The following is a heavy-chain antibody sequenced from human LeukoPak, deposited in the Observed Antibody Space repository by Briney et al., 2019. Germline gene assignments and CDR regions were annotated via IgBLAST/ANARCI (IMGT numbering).Heavy chain of an antibody. CDR3: ARSSYYDILTGYFDY. V-gene: IGHV4-38-2*02. CDR2: IYHSGST. CDR1: GYSISSGYY. J-gene: IGHJ4*02. Sequence: PSETLSLTCTVSGYSISSGYYWGWIRQPPGKGLEWIGSIYHSGSTYYNPSLKSRVTISVDTSKNHFSLKLSSVTAADTAEYYCARSSYYDILTGYFDYWGQGALVTVSS. D-gene: IGHD3-9*01.